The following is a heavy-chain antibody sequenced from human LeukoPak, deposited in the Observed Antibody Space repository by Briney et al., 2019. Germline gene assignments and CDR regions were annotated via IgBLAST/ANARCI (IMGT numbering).Heavy chain of an antibody. D-gene: IGHD4/OR15-4a*01. CDR1: GFTVSSNY. CDR2: IYSDNT. J-gene: IGHJ4*02. V-gene: IGHV3-53*01. Sequence: GGSLRLSCAVSGFTVSSNYVSWVRQAPGKGLEWVSFIYSDNTHYSDSVKGRFTSSRDNSKNTLYLQMNSLRAEDTAVYYCARRAGAYSHPYDYWGQGTLVTVSS. CDR3: ARRAGAYSHPYDY.